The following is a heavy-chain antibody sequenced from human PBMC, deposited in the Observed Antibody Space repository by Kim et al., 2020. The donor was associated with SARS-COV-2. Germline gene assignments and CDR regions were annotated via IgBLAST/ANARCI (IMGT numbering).Heavy chain of an antibody. V-gene: IGHV3-11*01. Sequence: GGSLRLSCAASGFTFSDHYMSWIRQAPGKGLEWVSYISNDVRTTNYADSVKGRFTFSRDNAKNSLYLQMNSLRAEDTAVYYCARGHYGMDGWGQGTTVTVSS. CDR1: GFTFSDHY. CDR2: ISNDVRTT. CDR3: ARGHYGMDG. D-gene: IGHD3-10*01. J-gene: IGHJ6*02.